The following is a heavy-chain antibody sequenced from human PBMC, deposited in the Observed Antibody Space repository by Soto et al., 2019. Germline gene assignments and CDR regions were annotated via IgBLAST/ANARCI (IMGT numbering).Heavy chain of an antibody. V-gene: IGHV1-24*01. J-gene: IGHJ4*02. CDR2: FDPEDGET. Sequence: ASVKVSCKVSGYTLTELSMHWVRQAPGKGLEWMGGFDPEDGETIYAQKFQGRVTMTEDTSTDTAYMELSSLRSEDTAVYYCATFNFGVALPDYWGQGPLVTVSS. D-gene: IGHD3-3*01. CDR1: GYTLTELS. CDR3: ATFNFGVALPDY.